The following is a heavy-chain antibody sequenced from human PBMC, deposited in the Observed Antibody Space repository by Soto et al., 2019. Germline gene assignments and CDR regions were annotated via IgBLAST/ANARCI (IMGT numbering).Heavy chain of an antibody. J-gene: IGHJ6*03. Sequence: SETLSLTCAVYGGSFSGYYWSWIRQPPGKGLEWIGEINHSGSTNYNPSLKSRVTISVDTSKNQFSLKLSSVTAADTAVYYCARGYNWDIVVVPAATSHYYYMDVWGKGTTVTVSS. D-gene: IGHD2-2*01. CDR2: INHSGST. CDR1: GGSFSGYY. V-gene: IGHV4-34*01. CDR3: ARGYNWDIVVVPAATSHYYYMDV.